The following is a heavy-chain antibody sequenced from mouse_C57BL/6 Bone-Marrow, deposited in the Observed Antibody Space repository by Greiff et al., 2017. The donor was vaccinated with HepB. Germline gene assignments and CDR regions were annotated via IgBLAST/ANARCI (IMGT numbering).Heavy chain of an antibody. CDR3: ARLGDYDEAGAWFAY. D-gene: IGHD2-4*01. V-gene: IGHV1-69*01. Sequence: QVQLQQPGAELVMPGASVKLSCKASGYTFTSYWMHWVKQRPGQGLEWIGEIDPSDSYTNYNQKFKGKSTLTVDKSSSTAYMQLSSLTSEDSAVYYCARLGDYDEAGAWFAYWGQGTLVTVSA. CDR2: IDPSDSYT. CDR1: GYTFTSYW. J-gene: IGHJ3*01.